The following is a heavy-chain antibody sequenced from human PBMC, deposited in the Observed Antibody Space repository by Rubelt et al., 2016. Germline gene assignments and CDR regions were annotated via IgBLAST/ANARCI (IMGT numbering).Heavy chain of an antibody. CDR1: GYTFTNYG. J-gene: IGHJ2*01. CDR2: TSSNNGNT. V-gene: IGHV1-18*01. Sequence: QVHLVQSGAEVKKPGASVKVSCKASGYTFTNYGIAWVRQAPGQGLEWVGWTSSNNGNTNYAQNLQGRVTMTTDTATGTADMELGSLRSDDTAVYYCARDGYFDLWGRGTLVTVSS. CDR3: ARDGYFDL.